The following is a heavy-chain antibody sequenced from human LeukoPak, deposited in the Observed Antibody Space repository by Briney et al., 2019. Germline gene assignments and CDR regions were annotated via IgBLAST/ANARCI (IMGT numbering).Heavy chain of an antibody. CDR3: ARVEMITFGGVIVTQDSDY. Sequence: GASVKVSCKASGYTFTSYGISWVRQAPGQGLEWMGWISAYNGNTNYAQKLQGRVTMTTDTSTSTAYRELRSLRSDDTAVYYCARVEMITFGGVIVTQDSDYWGQGTLVTVSS. D-gene: IGHD3-16*02. V-gene: IGHV1-18*01. CDR1: GYTFTSYG. J-gene: IGHJ4*02. CDR2: ISAYNGNT.